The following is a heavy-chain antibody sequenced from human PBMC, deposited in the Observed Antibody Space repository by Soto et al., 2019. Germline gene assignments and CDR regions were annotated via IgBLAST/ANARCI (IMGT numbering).Heavy chain of an antibody. CDR3: AKDWSRLQDQPFDP. Sequence: GGSLRLSCAASGFTFSSYAMSWVRQAPGKGLEWVSAISGSGGSTYYADSVKGRFTISRDNSKNTLYLQMNSLRAEDTAGYYCAKDWSRLQDQPFDPWGQGTLVTVSS. V-gene: IGHV3-23*01. CDR2: ISGSGGST. CDR1: GFTFSSYA. D-gene: IGHD4-4*01. J-gene: IGHJ5*02.